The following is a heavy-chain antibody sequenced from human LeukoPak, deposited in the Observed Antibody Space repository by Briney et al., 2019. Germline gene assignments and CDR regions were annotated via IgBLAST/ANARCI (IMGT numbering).Heavy chain of an antibody. CDR2: IIPILGIA. V-gene: IGHV1-69*04. D-gene: IGHD6-19*01. J-gene: IGHJ4*02. CDR3: AKRKSGIAVAGVEYYFDY. CDR1: GGTFSSYA. Sequence: ASVKVSCKASGGTFSSYAISWVRQAPGQGLEWMGRIIPILGIANYAQKFQGRVTITADKSTSTAYMELSSLRSEDTAVYYCAKRKSGIAVAGVEYYFDYWGQGTLVTVSS.